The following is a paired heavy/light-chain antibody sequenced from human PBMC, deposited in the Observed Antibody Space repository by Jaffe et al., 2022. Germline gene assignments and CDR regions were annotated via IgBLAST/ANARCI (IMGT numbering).Heavy chain of an antibody. CDR2: ISAYNGNT. D-gene: IGHD6-13*01. J-gene: IGHJ3*02. CDR3: AREYSSSWYKSDAFDI. CDR1: GYTFTSYG. Sequence: QVQLVQSGAEVKKPGASVKVSCKASGYTFTSYGISWVRQAPGQGLEWMGWISAYNGNTNYAQKLQGRVTMTTDTSTSTAYMELRSLRSDDTAVYYCAREYSSSWYKSDAFDIWGQGTMVTVSS. V-gene: IGHV1-18*01.
Light chain of an antibody. V-gene: IGLV2-8*01. CDR3: SSYAGSNGNVV. CDR2: EVS. Sequence: QSALTQPPSASGSPGQSVTISCTGTSSDVGGYNYVSWYQQHPGKAPKLMIYEVSKRPSGVPDRFSGSKSGNTASLTVSGLQAEDEADYYCSSYAGSNGNVVFGGGTKLTVL. J-gene: IGLJ2*01. CDR1: SSDVGGYNY.